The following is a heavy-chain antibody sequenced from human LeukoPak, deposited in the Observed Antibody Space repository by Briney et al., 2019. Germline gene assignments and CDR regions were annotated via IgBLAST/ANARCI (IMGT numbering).Heavy chain of an antibody. V-gene: IGHV3-74*01. CDR2: INSDGSST. CDR3: AREGNYYDSSTDI. Sequence: GGSLGLSCAASGFTFSSYWMHWVRQAPGKGLVWVSRINSDGSSTSYADSVKGRFTISRDNAKNTLYLQLNSLRAKDTAVYYCAREGNYYDSSTDIWGQGTMVTVSA. D-gene: IGHD3-22*01. J-gene: IGHJ3*02. CDR1: GFTFSSYW.